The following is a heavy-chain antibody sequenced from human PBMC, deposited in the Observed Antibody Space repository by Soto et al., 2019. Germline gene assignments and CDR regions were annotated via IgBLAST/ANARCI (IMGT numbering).Heavy chain of an antibody. D-gene: IGHD6-19*01. Sequence: SVKVSCKASGGTFSSYTISWVRQAPGQGLEWMGRIIPILGIANYAQKFQGRVTITADKSTSTAYMELSSLRSEDTAVYYCTKPRSSLQWPPFDPWGHGTQVTVSS. CDR2: IIPILGIA. V-gene: IGHV1-69*02. CDR3: TKPRSSLQWPPFDP. CDR1: GGTFSSYT. J-gene: IGHJ5*02.